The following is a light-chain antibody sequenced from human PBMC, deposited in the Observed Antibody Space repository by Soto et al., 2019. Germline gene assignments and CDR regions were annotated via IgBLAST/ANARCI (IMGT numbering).Light chain of an antibody. J-gene: IGLJ1*01. CDR3: CVYAGSGSYV. V-gene: IGLV2-23*02. CDR1: SSDVGSYNL. Sequence: QSALTQAASVSGSPGQSINISCTGTSSDVGSYNLVSWYQQHPGNTPKFMIYEVTKRPSGVSDRFSGSKSGNTASLTISGLQAEDEADYYCCVYAGSGSYVFGTGTKVTVL. CDR2: EVT.